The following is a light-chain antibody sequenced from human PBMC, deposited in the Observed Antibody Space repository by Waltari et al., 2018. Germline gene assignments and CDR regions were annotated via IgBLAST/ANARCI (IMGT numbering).Light chain of an antibody. Sequence: DIQMTQSPSAMSASVGDRVTIACRASQGVNKQLAWFKDKPGKVPKRLMYGASNMQSGVPSRFSGSGAGTEVTLTISSLQPEDFAIYYCQQYNSYPHTFGQGTKVAIK. CDR3: QQYNSYPHT. J-gene: IGKJ1*01. CDR2: GAS. V-gene: IGKV1-17*03. CDR1: QGVNKQ.